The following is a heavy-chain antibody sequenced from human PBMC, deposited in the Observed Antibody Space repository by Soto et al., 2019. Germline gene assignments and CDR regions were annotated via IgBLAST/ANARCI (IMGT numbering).Heavy chain of an antibody. J-gene: IGHJ4*02. CDR2: IFPDDSDT. CDR3: FRGGVTYRNFDY. V-gene: IGHV5-51*01. Sequence: GESLKISCKASGYIIKNYWIGWVRQMPGQGLEWMGIIFPDDSDTRYSPSFQGHVTISVDKSISTAYVQWSSLKASDSAIYYCFRGGVTYRNFDYWGQGTMVTVSS. CDR1: GYIIKNYW. D-gene: IGHD3-16*01.